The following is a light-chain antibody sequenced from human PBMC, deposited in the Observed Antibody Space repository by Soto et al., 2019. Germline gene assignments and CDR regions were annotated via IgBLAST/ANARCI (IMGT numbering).Light chain of an antibody. CDR1: SSDVGAYNY. CDR3: TSYAGTYTFFYV. J-gene: IGLJ1*01. CDR2: EVS. V-gene: IGLV2-8*01. Sequence: QSALTQPPSASGSPGQSVTISCTGTSSDVGAYNYVSWYQQLPGKATKLIIYEVSKRPSGVPDRFSGSKSGNTASLTVSGLQAEDEFDYYCTSYAGTYTFFYVFGTATKVTVL.